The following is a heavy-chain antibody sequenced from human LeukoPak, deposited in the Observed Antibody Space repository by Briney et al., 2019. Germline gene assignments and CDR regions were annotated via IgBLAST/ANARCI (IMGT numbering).Heavy chain of an antibody. J-gene: IGHJ4*02. D-gene: IGHD4-23*01. CDR2: ILYDGSHE. CDR1: GFTFSSYS. V-gene: IGHV3-30*04. CDR3: AKEGRWLDS. Sequence: GGSLRLSCAASGFTFSSYSMHWVRQAPGKGLEWVANILYDGSHEFYADSVKGRFTISRDNSKNTRYLQINSLKTEDTAVYFCAKEGRWLDSWGQGTLVTVSS.